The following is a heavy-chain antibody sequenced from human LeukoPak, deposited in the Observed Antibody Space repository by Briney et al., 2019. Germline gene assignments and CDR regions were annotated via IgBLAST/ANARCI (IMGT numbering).Heavy chain of an antibody. CDR3: ARDVNDSSGYRGAFDI. Sequence: TSETLSLTCTVSGGSISSSSYYWGWIRQPPGKGLEWIGSIYYSGSTYYNPSLKSRVTISVDTSKNQFSLKLSSVTAADTAVYYCARDVNDSSGYRGAFDIWGQGTMVTASS. D-gene: IGHD3-22*01. V-gene: IGHV4-39*02. CDR1: GGSISSSSYY. CDR2: IYYSGST. J-gene: IGHJ3*02.